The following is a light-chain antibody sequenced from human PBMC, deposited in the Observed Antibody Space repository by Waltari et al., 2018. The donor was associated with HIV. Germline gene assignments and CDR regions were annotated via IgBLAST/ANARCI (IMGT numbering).Light chain of an antibody. Sequence: QSVLTQPPSASGTPGQRVTIPCSGSSPNIGSNYVYWDQQLPGTAPKLLIYRNNQRPSGVPDRFSGSKSGTSASLAISGLRSEDEADYYCAAWDDSLSGVVFGGGTKLTVL. J-gene: IGLJ2*01. CDR3: AAWDDSLSGVV. CDR2: RNN. V-gene: IGLV1-47*01. CDR1: SPNIGSNY.